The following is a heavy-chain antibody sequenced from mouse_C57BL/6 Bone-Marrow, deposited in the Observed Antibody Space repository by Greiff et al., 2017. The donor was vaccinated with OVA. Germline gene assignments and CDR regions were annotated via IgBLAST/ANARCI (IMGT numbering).Heavy chain of an antibody. D-gene: IGHD2-3*01. CDR1: GYAFSSSW. J-gene: IGHJ2*01. V-gene: IGHV1-82*01. CDR2: IYPGDGDT. Sequence: QVQLQQSGPELVKPGASVKISCKASGYAFSSSWMNWVKQRPGKGLEWIGRIYPGDGDTNYNGKFKGKAKLTADKSSSTAYMQLSSLTSEDSAVYFCARHDDGYYASYFDYWGQGTTLTVSS. CDR3: ARHDDGYYASYFDY.